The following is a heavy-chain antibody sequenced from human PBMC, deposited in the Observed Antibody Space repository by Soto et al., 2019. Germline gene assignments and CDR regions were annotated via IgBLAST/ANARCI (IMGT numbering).Heavy chain of an antibody. V-gene: IGHV3-7*04. J-gene: IGHJ4*02. CDR2: IKQDGSEK. CDR3: AGGAGLAY. CDR1: GFTFSTYW. Sequence: ESGGGLVQPGGSLRLSCAASGFTFSTYWMTWLRQAPGKGLEWVGNIKQDGSEKYYVDSVKGRFSISRDNAKNSLYLQMSSLRAEDTAVYYCAGGAGLAYWGQGTLVTVSS.